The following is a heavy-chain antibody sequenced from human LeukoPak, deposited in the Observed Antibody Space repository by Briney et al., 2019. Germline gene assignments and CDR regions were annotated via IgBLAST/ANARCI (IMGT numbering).Heavy chain of an antibody. CDR3: ARDNYDNSGYYLD. V-gene: IGHV3-48*03. CDR2: ISSSGSTT. Sequence: GGSLRLSCAASGFTFSSYEMNWVRQAPGKGLEWVSYISSSGSTTHYADSVKGRFTISRDNAKNSLYLQMNSLRAEDTAVYYCARDNYDNSGYYLDWGQGTLVTVSS. D-gene: IGHD3-22*01. J-gene: IGHJ4*02. CDR1: GFTFSSYE.